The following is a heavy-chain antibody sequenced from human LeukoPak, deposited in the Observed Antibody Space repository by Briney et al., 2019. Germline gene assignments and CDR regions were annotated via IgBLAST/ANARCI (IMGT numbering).Heavy chain of an antibody. D-gene: IGHD7-27*01. V-gene: IGHV4-39*07. Sequence: SETLSLTCTVSGGSISSSNYYWGWIRQPPGKGLEWIGSIYYSGSTYYNPSLKSRVTISVDTSKNQFSLKLRSVTAADTAVYYCARALGRLSWFDPWGQGTLVTVSS. CDR3: ARALGRLSWFDP. J-gene: IGHJ5*02. CDR2: IYYSGST. CDR1: GGSISSSNYY.